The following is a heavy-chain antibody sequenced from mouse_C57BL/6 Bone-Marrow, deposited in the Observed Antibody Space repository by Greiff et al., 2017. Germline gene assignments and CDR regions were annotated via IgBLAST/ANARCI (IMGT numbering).Heavy chain of an antibody. J-gene: IGHJ4*01. D-gene: IGHD2-4*01. CDR3: ERRSYDYDLGAMDY. CDR1: GYSITSGYY. CDR2: ISYDGSN. V-gene: IGHV3-6*01. Sequence: EVKLMESGPGLVKPSQSLSLTCSVTGYSITSGYYWNWIRQFPGNKLEWMGYISYDGSNNYNPSLKNRISITRDTSKNQFFLKLNSVTTEDTATYYCERRSYDYDLGAMDYWGQGTSVTVSS.